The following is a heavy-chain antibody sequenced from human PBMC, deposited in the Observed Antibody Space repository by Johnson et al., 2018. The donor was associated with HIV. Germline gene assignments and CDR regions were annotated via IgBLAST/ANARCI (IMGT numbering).Heavy chain of an antibody. CDR1: GFTFSSYG. J-gene: IGHJ3*02. CDR2: IWYDGSNK. D-gene: IGHD2-21*02. CDR3: ARGHSDLVTASDI. V-gene: IGHV3-33*01. Sequence: QVQLVESGGGVVQPGRSLRLSCAASGFTFSSYGMHWVRQAPGKGLEWVAVIWYDGSNKYYADSVKGRFTISRDNSKNTLYLQMNSLRAGDTAVYYCARGHSDLVTASDIWGHGTMVTVSS.